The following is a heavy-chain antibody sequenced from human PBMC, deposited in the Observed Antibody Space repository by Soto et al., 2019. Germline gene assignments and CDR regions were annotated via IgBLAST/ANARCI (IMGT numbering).Heavy chain of an antibody. J-gene: IGHJ6*04. D-gene: IGHD2-15*01. V-gene: IGHV3-66*01. CDR1: GFTVSSKY. Sequence: GGSLRLSCAASGFTVSSKYMSWVRQAPGKGLEWVSLIQSGGPTYYADSVKGRFTISRDTSENTRHLQMDSLRAEDTAVYYCALYAVVCVGGRCNGAHLDVWGKGTTVTVSS. CDR3: ALYAVVCVGGRCNGAHLDV. CDR2: IQSGGPT.